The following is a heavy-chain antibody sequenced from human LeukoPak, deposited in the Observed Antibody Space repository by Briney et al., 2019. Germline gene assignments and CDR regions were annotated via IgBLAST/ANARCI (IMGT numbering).Heavy chain of an antibody. CDR3: AKNIAVAGTPLNY. CDR2: ISGSGGST. J-gene: IGHJ4*02. Sequence: GGSLRLSCAASGFTFSSYEMNWVRQAPGKGLEWVSAISGSGGSTYYADSVKGRFTISRDNSKNTLYLQMNSLRAEDTAVYYCAKNIAVAGTPLNYWGQGTLVTVSS. V-gene: IGHV3-23*01. CDR1: GFTFSSYE. D-gene: IGHD6-19*01.